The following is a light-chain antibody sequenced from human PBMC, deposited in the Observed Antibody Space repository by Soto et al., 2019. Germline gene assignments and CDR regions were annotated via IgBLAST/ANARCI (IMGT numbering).Light chain of an antibody. CDR3: QTWDTGIRV. Sequence: QLVLTQSPSASASLGASVKLTCTLSSGHSSYAIAWHQQQPEKGPRYLMKLNSDGSHSRGDGIPDRFSGSSSGAERYLTISSLQSEDEGDYHCQTWDTGIRVFGGGTKLTVL. CDR2: LNSDGSH. V-gene: IGLV4-69*01. J-gene: IGLJ2*01. CDR1: SGHSSYA.